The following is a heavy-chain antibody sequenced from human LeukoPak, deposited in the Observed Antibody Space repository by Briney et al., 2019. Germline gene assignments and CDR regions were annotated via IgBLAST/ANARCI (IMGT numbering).Heavy chain of an antibody. D-gene: IGHD6-19*01. Sequence: GGSLRLSCAGSGFSVSNFYMNWVRQAPGKGLEWVSLIRDSGATFYADSVKGRFTISRDNSKNTLYLQMNSLRTEDTAVYFCAKFEGATIPGWFNDYWGQGILVTVSS. V-gene: IGHV3-53*01. CDR1: GFSVSNFY. CDR2: IRDSGAT. J-gene: IGHJ4*02. CDR3: AKFEGATIPGWFNDY.